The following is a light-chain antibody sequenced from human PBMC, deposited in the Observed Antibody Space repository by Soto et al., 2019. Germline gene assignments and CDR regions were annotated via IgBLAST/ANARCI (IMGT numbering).Light chain of an antibody. V-gene: IGKV1-33*01. Sequence: DIQMTQSPSSLSASVGDRVTITCQASQDISNYLNWYQQKPGKAPKLLIYDVFNLETGVPSRFSGSGSVTHFTFTISSLQPEDVATYYCQQYESLPTFGGGTKVDIK. CDR3: QQYESLPT. CDR1: QDISNY. CDR2: DVF. J-gene: IGKJ4*01.